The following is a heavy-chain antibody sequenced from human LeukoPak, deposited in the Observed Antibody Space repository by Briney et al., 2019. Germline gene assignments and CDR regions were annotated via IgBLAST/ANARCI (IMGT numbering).Heavy chain of an antibody. V-gene: IGHV3-13*01. CDR3: ARGTQRGYSYYYCGMDV. Sequence: GSLRLSCAASGFTFSSYDMHWVRQATGKGLEWVSAIGTAGDTYYPGSVKGRFTISRENAKNSLYLQMNSLRAGDTAVYYCARGTQRGYSYYYCGMDVWGQGTTVTVSS. D-gene: IGHD5-12*01. CDR2: IGTAGDT. J-gene: IGHJ6*02. CDR1: GFTFSSYD.